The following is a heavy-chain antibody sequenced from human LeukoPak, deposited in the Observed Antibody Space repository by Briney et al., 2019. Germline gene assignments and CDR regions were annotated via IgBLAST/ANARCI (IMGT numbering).Heavy chain of an antibody. Sequence: GGSLRLSCAASGFTFSSYAMSWVRQAPGKGLEWVSAISGSGGSTYYADSVKGRFTISRDNSKNTLYLQMNSLRAEDTAVYYCAEAESYYYDSSGLDIWGQGTMVTVSS. D-gene: IGHD3-22*01. V-gene: IGHV3-23*01. CDR1: GFTFSSYA. CDR3: AEAESYYYDSSGLDI. CDR2: ISGSGGST. J-gene: IGHJ3*02.